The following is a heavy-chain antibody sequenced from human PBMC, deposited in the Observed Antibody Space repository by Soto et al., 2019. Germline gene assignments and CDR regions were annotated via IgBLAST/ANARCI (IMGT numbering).Heavy chain of an antibody. J-gene: IGHJ3*02. D-gene: IGHD6-19*01. V-gene: IGHV1-58*01. Sequence: SVKVSCKASGFTFTSSAVQWVRQARGQRIEWIGWIVVGSGNTNYAQKFQERVTITRDMSTSTAYMELSSLRSEDTAVYYCATGRYSSGPEAFDIWGQGTMVTVSS. CDR2: IVVGSGNT. CDR3: ATGRYSSGPEAFDI. CDR1: GFTFTSSA.